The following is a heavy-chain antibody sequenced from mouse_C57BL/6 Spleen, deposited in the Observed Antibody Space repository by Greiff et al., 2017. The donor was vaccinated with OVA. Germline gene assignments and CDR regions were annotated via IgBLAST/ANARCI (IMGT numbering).Heavy chain of an antibody. V-gene: IGHV3-1*01. CDR1: GYSITSGYD. J-gene: IGHJ3*01. CDR2: ISYSGST. CDR3: ARGGAGTSFAY. D-gene: IGHD4-1*01. Sequence: EVQLVESGPGMVKPSQSLSLTCTVTGYSITSGYDWHWIRHFPGNKLEWMGYISYSGSTNYNPSLKSRISITHDTSKNHFFLKLNSVTTEDTATYYCARGGAGTSFAYWGQGTLVTVSA.